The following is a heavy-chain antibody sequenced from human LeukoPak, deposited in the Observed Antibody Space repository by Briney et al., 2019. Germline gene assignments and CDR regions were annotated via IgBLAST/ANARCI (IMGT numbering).Heavy chain of an antibody. CDR1: GFTFSSYG. CDR3: ARGRGASGAIGRSFDY. Sequence: GGSLRLSCAASGFTFSSYGMSWVRQAPGKGLERVSGISGSGDSTYYADSVKGRFTFSRDNSKNTLFLQMNSLRVEDTAVYYCARGRGASGAIGRSFDYWGQGTLVTVSS. CDR2: ISGSGDST. D-gene: IGHD1-26*01. J-gene: IGHJ4*02. V-gene: IGHV3-23*01.